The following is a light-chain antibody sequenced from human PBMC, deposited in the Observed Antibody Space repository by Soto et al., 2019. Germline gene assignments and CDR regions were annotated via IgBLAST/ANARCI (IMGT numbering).Light chain of an antibody. Sequence: DIQMTQSPSSLSAPVGDRVTITCRASQRISSWLAWYQQKPGKAPKLLIYKASSLESGVPSRFSGSGSGTEFTLTISSLQPDDFATYYCQQYNSYLWTFGQGTKVEIK. CDR3: QQYNSYLWT. CDR2: KAS. V-gene: IGKV1-5*03. J-gene: IGKJ1*01. CDR1: QRISSW.